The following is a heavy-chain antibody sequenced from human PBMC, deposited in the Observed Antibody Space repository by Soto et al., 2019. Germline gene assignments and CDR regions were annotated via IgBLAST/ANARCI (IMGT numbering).Heavy chain of an antibody. D-gene: IGHD2-2*01. CDR3: ERDIVVVPAADSFDY. CDR1: GYTFTSYG. Sequence: QVQLVQSGAEVKKPGASVKVSCKASGYTFTSYGISWVRQAPGQGLEWMGWISAYNGNTNYAQKLQGRVTMTTDTSTSTAYMELRSLRSDDTAVYYCERDIVVVPAADSFDYWGQGTLVTVSS. CDR2: ISAYNGNT. J-gene: IGHJ4*02. V-gene: IGHV1-18*01.